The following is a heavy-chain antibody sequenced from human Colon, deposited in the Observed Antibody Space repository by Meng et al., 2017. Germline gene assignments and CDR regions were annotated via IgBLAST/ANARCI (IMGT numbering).Heavy chain of an antibody. CDR2: INPDGSSI. J-gene: IGHJ4*02. CDR3: ARDGPMVGATIDY. V-gene: IGHV3-74*01. CDR1: GFSFSGSW. D-gene: IGHD1-26*01. Sequence: VELVECGGCLVRPGGSLRLSCAASGFSFSGSWMHWVRQVPGKGLVWVSRINPDGSSITYADSVKGRFTISRDNAKNTLYLQMNSLRAEDTALYYCARDGPMVGATIDYWGQGTLVTVSS.